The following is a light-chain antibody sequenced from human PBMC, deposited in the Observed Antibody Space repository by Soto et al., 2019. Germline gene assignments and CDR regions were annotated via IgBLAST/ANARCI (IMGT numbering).Light chain of an antibody. J-gene: IGKJ3*01. CDR3: QQYNNWPFP. CDR1: QSVSSN. CDR2: GAS. V-gene: IGKV3-15*01. Sequence: EIVMTQSPATLSVSPGERATLSCRASQSVSSNLAWYQQKPGQAPRLLIYGASTRATGIPARFRGSGSGTEFTLTISSLQSEDFAVYYCQQYNNWPFPFGPGTKVDIK.